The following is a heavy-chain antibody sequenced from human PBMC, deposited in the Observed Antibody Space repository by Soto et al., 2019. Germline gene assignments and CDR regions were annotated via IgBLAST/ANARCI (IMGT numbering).Heavy chain of an antibody. J-gene: IGHJ2*01. CDR2: IYYSGST. CDR1: GGSISSSSYY. Sequence: SETLSLTCTVSGGSISSSSYYWGWIRQPPGKGLEWIGSIYYSGSTYYNPSLKSRVTISVDMSKNQFSLKLSSVTAADTAVYYCARQISDGYPWYFDLWGRGTLVTVSS. CDR3: ARQISDGYPWYFDL. V-gene: IGHV4-39*01. D-gene: IGHD2-21*01.